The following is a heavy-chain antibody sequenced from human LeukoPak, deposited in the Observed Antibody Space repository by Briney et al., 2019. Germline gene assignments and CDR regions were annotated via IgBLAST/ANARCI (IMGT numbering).Heavy chain of an antibody. CDR1: GYTFTGYF. CDR3: ASRELGY. D-gene: IGHD1-26*01. Sequence: ASVKVSCKTSGYTFTGYFMHLVRQAPGQGLEWLGWINPDSGVTKYAQKFQGRVTMTRDTSISTAYMELSRLRSDDTAVYYCASRELGYWGQGTLVTVSS. CDR2: INPDSGVT. J-gene: IGHJ4*02. V-gene: IGHV1-2*02.